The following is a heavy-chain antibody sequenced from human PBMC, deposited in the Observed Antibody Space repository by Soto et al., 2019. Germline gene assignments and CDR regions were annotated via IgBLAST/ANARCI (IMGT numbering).Heavy chain of an antibody. CDR1: GFTFSSYD. CDR3: ARGYSYGFPNY. D-gene: IGHD5-18*01. V-gene: IGHV3-13*01. J-gene: IGHJ4*02. CDR2: IGTAGDT. Sequence: PGGSLRLSCAASGFTFSSYDMHWVRQATGKGLEWVSAIGTAGDTYYPGSVKGRFTISRENAKNSLYLQMNSLRAEDTAVYYCARGYSYGFPNYWGQGTLVTVSS.